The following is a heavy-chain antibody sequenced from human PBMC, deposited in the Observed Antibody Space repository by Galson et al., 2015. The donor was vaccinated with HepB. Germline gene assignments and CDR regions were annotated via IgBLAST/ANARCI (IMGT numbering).Heavy chain of an antibody. CDR3: ARDDGAGLRLGELALYRPLYYYYMDG. D-gene: IGHD3-16*02. CDR1: GGTFSSYA. CDR2: IIPIIGTA. V-gene: IGHV1-69*13. Sequence: SVKVSCKASGGTFSSYAISWVRQAPGQGLEWLGGIIPIIGTANYAQKFQGRVTITADESTSTAYMELSSLRSEDTAGYYGARDDGAGLRLGELALYRPLYYYYMDGWGKGTTVTVSS. J-gene: IGHJ6*03.